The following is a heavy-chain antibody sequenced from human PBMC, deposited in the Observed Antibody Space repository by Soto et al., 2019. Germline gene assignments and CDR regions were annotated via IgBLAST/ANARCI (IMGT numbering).Heavy chain of an antibody. J-gene: IGHJ4*01. Sequence: QVQLVHSGTEVKKPGASVKVSCKASGYIFTAYSMHWVRQAPGQGLEWVGWVNPNSGDTIYAQKFQGRVTLITDTSINTAYMELNGLKSDDTATYYCAREASAVVSLDYWGQGTLVVVSS. D-gene: IGHD6-19*01. CDR3: AREASAVVSLDY. V-gene: IGHV1-2*02. CDR1: GYIFTAYS. CDR2: VNPNSGDT.